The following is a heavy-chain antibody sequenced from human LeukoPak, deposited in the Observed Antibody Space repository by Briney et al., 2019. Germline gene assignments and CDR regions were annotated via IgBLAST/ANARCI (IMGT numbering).Heavy chain of an antibody. Sequence: GGSLRLSCAASGFTFSNAWMSWVRQAPGKGLEWVGRIKSKTDGGTIDYAAPVKGRFTISRDDSKNTLYLQMNSLKTEDTAVCYCTAVSWNRPGDLEYWGQGTLVTVSS. V-gene: IGHV3-15*01. CDR3: TAVSWNRPGDLEY. D-gene: IGHD1-1*01. CDR2: IKSKTDGGTI. J-gene: IGHJ4*02. CDR1: GFTFSNAW.